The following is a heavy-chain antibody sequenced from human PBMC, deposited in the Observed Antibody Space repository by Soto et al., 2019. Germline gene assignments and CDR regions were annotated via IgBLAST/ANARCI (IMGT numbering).Heavy chain of an antibody. CDR2: INHSGST. V-gene: IGHV4-34*01. CDR1: GGSSSGYY. Sequence: SETLSLTCAVYGGSSSGYYWTWIRQPPGTGLEWIGEINHSGSTNYNPSLKSRVTLSVDTSKNQFSLKLTSVTAADTAVYYCARDKITGLFDYWGQGTLVTVSS. D-gene: IGHD2-8*02. J-gene: IGHJ4*02. CDR3: ARDKITGLFDY.